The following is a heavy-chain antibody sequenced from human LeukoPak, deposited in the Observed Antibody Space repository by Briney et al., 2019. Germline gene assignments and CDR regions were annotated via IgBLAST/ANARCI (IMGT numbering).Heavy chain of an antibody. J-gene: IGHJ3*02. CDR2: IKSTVVGGTT. Sequence: PGGSLRLSCAASGFTFNNDWMNWVRQAPGKGLEWVGRIKSTVVGGTTDLAAPVKGRFTVSRDDSENTLYLQMKSLTTEDTAVYYCTTGGNVMVAGTRAFDIWGHGTTVIVS. V-gene: IGHV3-15*07. D-gene: IGHD6-19*01. CDR3: TTGGNVMVAGTRAFDI. CDR1: GFTFNNDW.